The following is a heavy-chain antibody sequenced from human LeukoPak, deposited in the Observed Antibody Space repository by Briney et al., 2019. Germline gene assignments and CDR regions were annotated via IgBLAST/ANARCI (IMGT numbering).Heavy chain of an antibody. J-gene: IGHJ5*02. CDR3: ARGLDSGELSPTEFDP. CDR2: IIPILGIA. V-gene: IGHV1-69*04. CDR1: GYTFTNYG. D-gene: IGHD3-16*02. Sequence: ASVKVSCKASGYTFTNYGISWARQAPGQGLEWMGRIIPILGIANYAQKFQGRVTITADKSTSTAYMELSSLRSEDTAVYYCARGLDSGELSPTEFDPWGQGTLVTVSS.